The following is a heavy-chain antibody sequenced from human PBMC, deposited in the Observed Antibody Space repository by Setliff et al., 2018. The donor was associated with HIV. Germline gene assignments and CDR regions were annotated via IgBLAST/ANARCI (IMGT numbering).Heavy chain of an antibody. Sequence: SETLSLTCAVYGGSFSGYYWSWIRQPPGKGLEWIGEINHSGSTNYNPSLKSRVTISVDKSKNQFSLKLSSVTAADTAVYYCARPGVGTVSFDYWGQGTLVTVSS. D-gene: IGHD1-7*01. J-gene: IGHJ4*02. CDR3: ARPGVGTVSFDY. V-gene: IGHV4-34*01. CDR2: INHSGST. CDR1: GGSFSGYY.